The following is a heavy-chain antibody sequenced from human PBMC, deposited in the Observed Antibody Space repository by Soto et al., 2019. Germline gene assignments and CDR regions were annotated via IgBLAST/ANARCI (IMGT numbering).Heavy chain of an antibody. J-gene: IGHJ4*02. CDR3: AKEDGGSGRAPFDS. V-gene: IGHV3-23*01. CDR2: VSGSGSST. D-gene: IGHD3-10*01. Sequence: EVQLLESGGDLVQPGGSLRLSCAASGFTLSTYAMTWVRQAPGKGLEWVSTVSGSGSSTYYADSVKGRFSISRDNSKNTLYLQMNSLRAEDTAVYYCAKEDGGSGRAPFDSWGQGTLVTVSS. CDR1: GFTLSTYA.